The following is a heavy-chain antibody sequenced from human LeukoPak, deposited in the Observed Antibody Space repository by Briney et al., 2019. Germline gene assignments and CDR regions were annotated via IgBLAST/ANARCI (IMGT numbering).Heavy chain of an antibody. D-gene: IGHD3-22*01. CDR2: IYYSGST. CDR1: GGSISSYY. V-gene: IGHV4-59*08. J-gene: IGHJ4*02. CDR3: ARHGLYYYDSSGYYDY. Sequence: SETLSLTCTVSGGSISSYYWSWIRQPPGKGLEWIGYIYYSGSTNYNPSPKSRVTISVDTSKNQFSLKLSSVTAADTAVYYCARHGLYYYDSSGYYDYWGQGTLVTVSS.